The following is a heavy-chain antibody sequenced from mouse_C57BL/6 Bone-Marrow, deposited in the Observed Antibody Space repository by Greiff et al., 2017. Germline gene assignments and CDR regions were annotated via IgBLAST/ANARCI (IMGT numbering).Heavy chain of an antibody. V-gene: IGHV1-54*01. CDR3: ARSGVTTVAWYFDV. J-gene: IGHJ1*03. Sequence: VQLQQSGAELVRPGTSVKVSCKASGYAFTNYLIEWVKQRPGLGLEWIGVFNPGSGGTNYNEQFKGKATLTADKSTSTAYMQLSSLTSEDSAVYFCARSGVTTVAWYFDVWGTGATVTVSS. D-gene: IGHD1-1*01. CDR1: GYAFTNYL. CDR2: FNPGSGGT.